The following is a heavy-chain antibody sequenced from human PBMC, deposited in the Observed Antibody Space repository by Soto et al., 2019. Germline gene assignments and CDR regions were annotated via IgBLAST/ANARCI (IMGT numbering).Heavy chain of an antibody. V-gene: IGHV4-61*01. CDR2: IYYSGST. D-gene: IGHD2-2*01. CDR1: GGSVSSGSYY. Sequence: SETLSLTCTVSGGSVSSGSYYWSWIRQPPGKGLEWLGYIYYSGSTNYNPSFKSRVTISVDTSKNQFSLKLSSATAADTAVYYCAREAVPASLYGKDVWGQGTTVTVSS. J-gene: IGHJ6*02. CDR3: AREAVPASLYGKDV.